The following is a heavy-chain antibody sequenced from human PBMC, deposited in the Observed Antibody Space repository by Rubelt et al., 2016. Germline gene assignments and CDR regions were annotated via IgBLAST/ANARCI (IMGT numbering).Heavy chain of an antibody. J-gene: IGHJ5*02. V-gene: IGHV5-51*03. Sequence: EVQLVQSGAEVKKPGESLKIPCKGSGYSFTSYWIGWVRQMPGKGLDCMGIIYHGDSDTRYSPSYEGHVTISADKSISKSYLQWSSRKASDTAMYYCARIPGSGSSEINWFDPWGQGTLVTVSS. CDR2: IYHGDSDT. CDR1: GYSFTSYW. D-gene: IGHD3-10*01. CDR3: ARIPGSGSSEINWFDP.